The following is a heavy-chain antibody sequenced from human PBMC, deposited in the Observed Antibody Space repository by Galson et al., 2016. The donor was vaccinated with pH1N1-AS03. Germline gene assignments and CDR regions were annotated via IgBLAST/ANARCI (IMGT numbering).Heavy chain of an antibody. V-gene: IGHV1-46*01. D-gene: IGHD3-16*02. Sequence: PGQGLEWMGIIDPSGGPTTYAPKFQGRITITTDTSTSTVYMELVSLRSEDTAVYYCARRYYFDYWGQGTLVTVSS. J-gene: IGHJ4*02. CDR2: IDPSGGPT. CDR3: ARRYYFDY.